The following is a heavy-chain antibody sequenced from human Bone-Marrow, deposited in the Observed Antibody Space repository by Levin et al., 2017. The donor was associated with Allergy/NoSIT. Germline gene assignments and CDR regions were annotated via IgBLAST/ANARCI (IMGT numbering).Heavy chain of an antibody. D-gene: IGHD4/OR15-4a*01. CDR2: IYNGGST. CDR3: ARRSRGAFDY. J-gene: IGHJ4*02. Sequence: PSETLSLTCTVSDGSISTYYWSWIRQPPGKGLEWIGYIYNGGSTNYNPSPKGRVTISLDTPRNQFSLKLSSVIAADTAVYYCARRSRGAFDYWGQGTLVTVSS. V-gene: IGHV4-4*09. CDR1: DGSISTYY.